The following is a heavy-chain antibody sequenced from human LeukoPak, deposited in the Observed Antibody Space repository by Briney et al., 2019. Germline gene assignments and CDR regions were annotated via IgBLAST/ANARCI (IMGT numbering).Heavy chain of an antibody. J-gene: IGHJ4*02. D-gene: IGHD1-26*01. CDR1: GYTFTSYD. V-gene: IGHV1-69*13. CDR3: AREGVPYSGDFDY. CDR2: IIPIFGTA. Sequence: ASVKVSCKASGYTFTSYDINWVRQATGQGLEWMGGIIPIFGTANYAQKFQGRVTITADESTSTAYMELSSLRSEDTAVYYCAREGVPYSGDFDYWGQGTLVTVSS.